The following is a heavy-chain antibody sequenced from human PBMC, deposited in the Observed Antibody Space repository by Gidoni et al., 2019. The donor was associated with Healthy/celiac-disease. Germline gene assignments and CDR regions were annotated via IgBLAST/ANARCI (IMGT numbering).Heavy chain of an antibody. CDR3: ARFASGLGGFDAFDI. CDR2: IYYSEST. CDR1: GGSISSSSYY. Sequence: QLQLQESRPGLVKPSETLSLTCTVSGGSISSSSYYWGWIRQPPGKGLQGIGSIYYSESTYYTPSLKSRVTISVDTSKIQFSLKLSSVTAAATAVYYCARFASGLGGFDAFDIWGQGTMVTVSS. D-gene: IGHD2-15*01. J-gene: IGHJ3*02. V-gene: IGHV4-39*01.